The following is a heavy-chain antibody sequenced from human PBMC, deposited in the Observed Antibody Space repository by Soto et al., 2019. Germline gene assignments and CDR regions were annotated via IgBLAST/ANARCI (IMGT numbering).Heavy chain of an antibody. Sequence: ASSVKISCKASGGTFSSYAISWVRQAPGQGLEWMGGIIPIFGTANYAQKFQGRVTITADESTSTAYMELSSLRSEDTAVYYCARSIMITFGGVIAKNYYYYGIEVWCKGTKVTVSS. CDR2: IIPIFGTA. CDR3: ARSIMITFGGVIAKNYYYYGIEV. J-gene: IGHJ6*04. D-gene: IGHD3-16*02. CDR1: GGTFSSYA. V-gene: IGHV1-69*13.